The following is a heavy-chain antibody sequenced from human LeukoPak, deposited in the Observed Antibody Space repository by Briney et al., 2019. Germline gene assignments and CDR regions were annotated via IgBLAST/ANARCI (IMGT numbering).Heavy chain of an antibody. J-gene: IGHJ4*02. D-gene: IGHD5-12*01. CDR3: ARVDSSDIVATRIFDY. Sequence: KSSETLSLTCAVYGGSFSGYYWSWIRQPPGKGLEWIGEINHSGSTNYNPSLKSRVTISVDTSKNQFSLKLSSVTAADTAVYYRARVDSSDIVATRIFDYWGQGTLVTVSS. CDR1: GGSFSGYY. CDR2: INHSGST. V-gene: IGHV4-34*01.